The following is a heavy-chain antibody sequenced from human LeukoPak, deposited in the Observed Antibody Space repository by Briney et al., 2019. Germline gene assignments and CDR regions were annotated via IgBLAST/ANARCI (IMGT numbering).Heavy chain of an antibody. Sequence: SETLSLACTVSGYSISSGYYWGWIRQPPGKGLEWIASIYHSGSTYYNPSLKSRVTISVDTSKNQFSLKLSSVTAADTAVYYCAIWMGMAAAGRPYNWFDPWGQGTLVTVSS. CDR1: GYSISSGYY. CDR3: AIWMGMAAAGRPYNWFDP. D-gene: IGHD6-13*01. CDR2: IYHSGST. V-gene: IGHV4-38-2*02. J-gene: IGHJ5*02.